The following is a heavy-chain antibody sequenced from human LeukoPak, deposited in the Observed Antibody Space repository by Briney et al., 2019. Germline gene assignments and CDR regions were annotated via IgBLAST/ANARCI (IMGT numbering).Heavy chain of an antibody. Sequence: GGSLRLSCAASGFTFSSYAMSWVRQAPGKGLEWVSGISGSSDNTYYADSVKGRFTISRDNSKNTVYVQMNSLRAEDTAVYYCAKGEGEPAYSNFQRWGQGTLVTVSS. CDR2: ISGSSDNT. CDR3: AKGEGEPAYSNFQR. J-gene: IGHJ1*01. V-gene: IGHV3-23*01. D-gene: IGHD4-11*01. CDR1: GFTFSSYA.